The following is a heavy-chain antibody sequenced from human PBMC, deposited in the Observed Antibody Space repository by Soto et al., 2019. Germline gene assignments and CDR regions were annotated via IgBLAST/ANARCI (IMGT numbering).Heavy chain of an antibody. CDR1: GGTLISGGCY. Sequence: SETPSLTCPVAGGTLISGGCYWSWVRQSPGKGLEWIGCIYYSGTTYTNPSLRSQVAISLDTSKNHFSLTLSSVTAADTAVYYCARGPSGDKVHYWGQGALVTVSS. V-gene: IGHV4-30-4*01. CDR3: ARGPSGDKVHY. D-gene: IGHD7-27*01. CDR2: IYYSGTT. J-gene: IGHJ4*02.